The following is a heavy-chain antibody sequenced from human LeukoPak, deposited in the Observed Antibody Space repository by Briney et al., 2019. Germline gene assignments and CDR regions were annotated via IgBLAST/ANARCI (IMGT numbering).Heavy chain of an antibody. J-gene: IGHJ4*02. CDR2: INSNSGDT. CDR1: GYTFTGYY. Sequence: ASVKVSCKASGYTFTGYYIHWVRQAPGQGLEWMGWINSNSGDTNSAQKFQGRVTMTRDTSISTAYMELSRLRSDDTAVYYCARHPYSGSYHFDYWGQGTLVTVSS. CDR3: ARHPYSGSYHFDY. V-gene: IGHV1-2*02. D-gene: IGHD1-26*01.